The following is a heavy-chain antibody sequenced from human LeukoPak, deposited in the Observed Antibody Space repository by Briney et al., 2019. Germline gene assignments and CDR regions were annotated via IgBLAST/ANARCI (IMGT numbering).Heavy chain of an antibody. V-gene: IGHV4-59*01. J-gene: IGHJ5*02. CDR2: IYYSGST. Sequence: PSETLSLTCTVSGGSISSYYRSWIRQPPGKGLEWIGYIYYSGSTNYNPSLKSRVTISVDTSKNQFSLKLSSVTAADTAVYYCASLVSVAGKNWFDPWGQGTLVTVSS. CDR3: ASLVSVAGKNWFDP. D-gene: IGHD6-19*01. CDR1: GGSISSYY.